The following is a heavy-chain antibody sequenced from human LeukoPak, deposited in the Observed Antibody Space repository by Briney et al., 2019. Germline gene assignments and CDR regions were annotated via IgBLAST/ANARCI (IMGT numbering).Heavy chain of an antibody. CDR1: GGTFSSYA. J-gene: IGHJ3*02. CDR3: ARGRQQLAPYDAFDI. D-gene: IGHD6-13*01. V-gene: IGHV1-69*13. CDR2: IIPIFGTA. Sequence: ASVKVSFTASGGTFSSYAISWVRQAPGQGLEWMGGIIPIFGTANYAQEFQGRVTVTADESTSTAYMELSSLRSEDTAVYYCARGRQQLAPYDAFDIWGQGTMVTVSS.